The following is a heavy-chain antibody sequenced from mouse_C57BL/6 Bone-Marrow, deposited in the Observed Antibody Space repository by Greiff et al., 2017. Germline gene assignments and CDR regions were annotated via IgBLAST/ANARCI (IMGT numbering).Heavy chain of an antibody. D-gene: IGHD1-1*01. CDR1: GFSLTSYG. CDR2: IWSGGST. J-gene: IGHJ4*01. V-gene: IGHV2-2*01. CDR3: ASPVATDYYAMDY. Sequence: QVQLQQSGPGLVQPSQSLSITCIVSGFSLTSYGVHWVRQSPGTGLEWLGVIWSGGSTDSNAAFISRLSISKDYSKSQVFFKMNSLQADDTAIYYCASPVATDYYAMDYWGQGTSVTVSS.